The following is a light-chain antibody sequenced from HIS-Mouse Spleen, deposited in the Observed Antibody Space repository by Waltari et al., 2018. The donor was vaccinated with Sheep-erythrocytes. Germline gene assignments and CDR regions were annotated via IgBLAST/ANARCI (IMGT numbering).Light chain of an antibody. Sequence: QSALTQPASVSGSPGQSITISCTGTSSDVGSYNLVSWYHQHPGKTPKLTIYEGSKRGSGVSNRFSGSKSGNTASLTISVLQAEDEADYYCCSYAGSSTPWVFGGGTKLTVL. J-gene: IGLJ3*02. CDR1: SSDVGSYNL. CDR3: CSYAGSSTPWV. V-gene: IGLV2-23*01. CDR2: EGS.